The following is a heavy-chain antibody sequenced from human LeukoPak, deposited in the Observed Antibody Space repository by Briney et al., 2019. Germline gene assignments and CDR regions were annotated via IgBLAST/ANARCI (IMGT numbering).Heavy chain of an antibody. V-gene: IGHV4-59*01. CDR3: ARLRGYSDSTGYYHDF. D-gene: IGHD3-22*01. Sequence: PSETLSLTCTVSGGSISSYYWSWIRQPPGQGLEWIGYIFYSGSTYYNPSLKSRVTISVDTSKNQFSLKLSSVTAADTDVYYCARLRGYSDSTGYYHDFWGQGTLVTVSS. CDR1: GGSISSYY. CDR2: IFYSGST. J-gene: IGHJ4*02.